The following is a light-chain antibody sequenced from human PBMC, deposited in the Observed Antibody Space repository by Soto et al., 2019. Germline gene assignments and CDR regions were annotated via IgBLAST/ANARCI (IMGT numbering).Light chain of an antibody. V-gene: IGKV1-6*01. J-gene: IGKJ3*01. CDR1: RGIRND. CDR2: EAS. Sequence: AIQMTQSPSSLSASVGDRVTITCRASRGIRNDLAWYQQKPGKAPKLLIYEASSRHSGVPSRFSGSGSDTGFTLTISSLQPEDFATYYCLQDFNYPFTFGPGTKVHIK. CDR3: LQDFNYPFT.